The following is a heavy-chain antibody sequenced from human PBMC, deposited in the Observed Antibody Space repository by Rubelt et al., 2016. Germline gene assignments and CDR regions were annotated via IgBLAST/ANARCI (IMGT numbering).Heavy chain of an antibody. J-gene: IGHJ4*02. D-gene: IGHD4-17*01. CDR1: GYTFTSYG. CDR3: ARDGDYGY. V-gene: IGHV1-69*13. CDR2: IIPIFGTA. Sequence: QVQLVQSGAEVKKPGASVKVSCKASGYTFTSYGISWVRQAPGQGLEWMGWIIPIFGTANYAQKFQVRVTITADESTSTAYMELSSLRSEDTAVYYCARDGDYGYWGQGTLVTVSS.